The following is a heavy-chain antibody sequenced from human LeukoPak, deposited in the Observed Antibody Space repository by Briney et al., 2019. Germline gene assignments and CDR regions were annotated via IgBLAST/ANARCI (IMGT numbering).Heavy chain of an antibody. CDR2: INHSGST. Sequence: SETLSLTCAVYGGSFSGYCWSWIRQPPGKGLEWIGEINHSGSTNYNPSLKSRVTISVDTSKNQFSLKLSSVTAADTAVYYCARRGGSGSRTSRYYYYYYMDVWGKGTTVTISS. V-gene: IGHV4-34*01. J-gene: IGHJ6*03. CDR1: GGSFSGYC. D-gene: IGHD3-10*01. CDR3: ARRGGSGSRTSRYYYYYYMDV.